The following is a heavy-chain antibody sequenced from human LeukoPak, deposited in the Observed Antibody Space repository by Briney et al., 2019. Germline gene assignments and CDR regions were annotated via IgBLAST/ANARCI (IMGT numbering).Heavy chain of an antibody. CDR3: AKDRVWGPAAFDY. Sequence: GGSLRLSCAASGFTFISYGMHWVRQAPGKGLEWVACIRYDGSNKYYADSVKGRFTISRDNSKNTLYLQMNSLRAEDTAVYYCAKDRVWGPAAFDYWGQGTLVTVSS. CDR1: GFTFISYG. V-gene: IGHV3-30*02. D-gene: IGHD2-2*01. CDR2: IRYDGSNK. J-gene: IGHJ4*02.